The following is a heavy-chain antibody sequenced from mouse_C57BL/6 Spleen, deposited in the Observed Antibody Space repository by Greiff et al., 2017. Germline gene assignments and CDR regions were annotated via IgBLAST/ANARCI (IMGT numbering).Heavy chain of an antibody. CDR3: ARRCGYWYFDV. J-gene: IGHJ1*03. V-gene: IGHV1-54*01. CDR2: INPGSGGT. Sequence: QVQLKQSGAELVRPGTSVKVSCKASGYAFTNYLIEWVKQRPGQGLEWIGVINPGSGGTNYNEKFKGKATLTADKSSSTAYMQLSSLTSEDSAVYFCARRCGYWYFDVWGTGTTVTVSS. CDR1: GYAFTNYL.